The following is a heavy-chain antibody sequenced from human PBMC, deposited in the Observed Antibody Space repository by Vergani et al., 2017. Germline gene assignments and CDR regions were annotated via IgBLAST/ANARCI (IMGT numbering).Heavy chain of an antibody. Sequence: QVQLVQSGAEVKKPGSSVKVSCKASGGTFSSYTISWVRKAPGQGLEWMGRIIPILGIANYAQKFQGRVTITADKSTSTAYMELSSLRSEDTAVYYCARESYYDSSGSPDYWGQGTLVTVSS. D-gene: IGHD3-22*01. CDR2: IIPILGIA. J-gene: IGHJ4*02. V-gene: IGHV1-69*08. CDR3: ARESYYDSSGSPDY. CDR1: GGTFSSYT.